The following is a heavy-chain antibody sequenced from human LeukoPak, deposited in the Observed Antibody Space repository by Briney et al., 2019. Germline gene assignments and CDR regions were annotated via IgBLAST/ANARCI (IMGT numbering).Heavy chain of an antibody. J-gene: IGHJ4*02. CDR2: ISGSSSYI. V-gene: IGHV3-21*04. D-gene: IGHD2-2*01. CDR3: AKVPAYRPNGAFDI. CDR1: GFTFSSYS. Sequence: PGGSLRLSCAASGFTFSSYSMNWVRQAPGKGLEWVSSISGSSSYIYYADSVKGRFTISRDNSKNTLYLQMNSLRAEDTAVYYCAKVPAYRPNGAFDIWGQGTLVTVSS.